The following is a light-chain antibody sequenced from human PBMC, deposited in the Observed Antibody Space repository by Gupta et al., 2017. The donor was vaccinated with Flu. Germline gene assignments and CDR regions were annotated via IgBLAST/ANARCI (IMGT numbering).Light chain of an antibody. Sequence: GNRVTISDQASQDISNYVDWYQPRQEKVPRHLISSASNLETGVPSRFSGSGSGTEFTFTITSLQPADIATYYCQQCEDLPTFGGGTKVDLK. CDR2: SAS. CDR1: QDISNY. V-gene: IGKV1-33*01. CDR3: QQCEDLPT. J-gene: IGKJ4*01.